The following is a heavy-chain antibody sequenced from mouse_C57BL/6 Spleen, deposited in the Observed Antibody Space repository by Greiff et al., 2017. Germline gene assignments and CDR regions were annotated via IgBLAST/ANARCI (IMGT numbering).Heavy chain of an antibody. CDR3: ARRGNSRAFDY. D-gene: IGHD1-1*01. CDR1: GYAFSSYW. Sequence: VQLQQSGAELVKPGASVKISCKASGYAFSSYWMNWVKQRPGQGLEWIGQIYPADGDTNYNGKFKGKATLTADKSSSTAYMQLSSLTSEDSAVYFCARRGNSRAFDYWGQGTTLTVSS. V-gene: IGHV1-80*01. CDR2: IYPADGDT. J-gene: IGHJ2*01.